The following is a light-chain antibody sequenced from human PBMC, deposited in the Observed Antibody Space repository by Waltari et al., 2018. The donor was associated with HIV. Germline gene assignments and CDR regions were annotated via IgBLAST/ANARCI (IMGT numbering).Light chain of an antibody. CDR3: CSFTVTYIWV. CDR1: SSDVGAYKY. CDR2: DVS. V-gene: IGLV2-11*01. J-gene: IGLJ2*01. Sequence: QSALTQPRSVSGSPGQSVTIYCPGTSSDVGAYKYVSWYQQHPGNVPKLMIYDVSKRPSGVPDRFSGAKSGNTASLTIAGLQAEDEADYYCCSFTVTYIWVFGGGTKLTVL.